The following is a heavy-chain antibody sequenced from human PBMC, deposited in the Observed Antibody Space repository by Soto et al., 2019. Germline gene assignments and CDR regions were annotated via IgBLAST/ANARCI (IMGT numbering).Heavy chain of an antibody. D-gene: IGHD6-19*01. CDR3: AREGSGWYGLDY. Sequence: PWGSLRVSWAASGFTFSSYEMNWVRQAPGKGLEWVSYISSSGSTIYYADSVKGRFTISRDNAKNSLYLQMNSLRAEDTAVYYCAREGSGWYGLDYWGQGTLVTVSS. CDR1: GFTFSSYE. J-gene: IGHJ4*02. CDR2: ISSSGSTI. V-gene: IGHV3-48*03.